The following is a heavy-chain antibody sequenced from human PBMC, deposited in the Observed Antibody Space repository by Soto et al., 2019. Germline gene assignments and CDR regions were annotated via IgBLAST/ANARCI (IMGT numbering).Heavy chain of an antibody. CDR3: ERLMVVAAIVWFDP. D-gene: IGHD2-15*01. J-gene: IGHJ5*02. CDR1: GGSISSYY. Sequence: PSETLSLTCTVSGGSISSYYWSWIRQPPGKGLEWIGYIYYSGSTNYNPSLKSRVTISVDTSKNQFSLKLSSVTAADTAVYYCERLMVVAAIVWFDPWGQGTLVNVSS. V-gene: IGHV4-59*08. CDR2: IYYSGST.